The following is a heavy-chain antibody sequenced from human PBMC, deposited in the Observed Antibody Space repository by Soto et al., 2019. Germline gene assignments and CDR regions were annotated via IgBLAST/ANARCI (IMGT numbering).Heavy chain of an antibody. CDR1: GYTFTTYY. D-gene: IGHD3-3*01. J-gene: IGHJ4*02. Sequence: ASVNVSCKASGYTFTTYYMQWVRQAPGQGLEWMGMINPSDGSATNAQKLQGRVTMTTDTSTSTAYMELRSLRSDDTAVYYCATGNDFWSGYYRYWGQGTLVTVSS. V-gene: IGHV1-46*01. CDR3: ATGNDFWSGYYRY. CDR2: INPSDGSA.